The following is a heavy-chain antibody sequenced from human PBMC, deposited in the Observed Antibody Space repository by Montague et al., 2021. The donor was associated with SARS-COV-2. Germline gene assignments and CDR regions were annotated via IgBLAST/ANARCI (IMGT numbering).Heavy chain of an antibody. CDR2: IYYSGST. V-gene: IGHV4-39*01. D-gene: IGHD3-3*01. Sequence: SETLSLTCTVSGGSISSSSYYWGWIRQPPGKGLEWIGSIYYSGSTYYNPSLKSRVTMSVDTSKNQFSLKLSSVTAADTAVYYCARHPCITIFGVVITPSWFDPWGQGTLVTVSS. CDR1: GGSISSSSYY. CDR3: ARHPCITIFGVVITPSWFDP. J-gene: IGHJ5*02.